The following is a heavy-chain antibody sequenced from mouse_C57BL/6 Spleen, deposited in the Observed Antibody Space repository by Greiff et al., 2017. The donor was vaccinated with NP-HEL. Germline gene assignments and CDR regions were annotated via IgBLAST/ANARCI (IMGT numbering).Heavy chain of an antibody. V-gene: IGHV14-1*01. CDR3: TTGYYGYDYYAMDY. CDR1: GFDIKDYY. Sequence: DVKLQESGAELVRPGASVKLSCTASGFDIKDYYMHWVKQRPEQGLEWIGRIDPEDGDTEYAPKFQGKATMTADTSSNTAYLQLSSLTSEDTAVYYCTTGYYGYDYYAMDYWGQGTSVTVSS. CDR2: IDPEDGDT. D-gene: IGHD2-2*01. J-gene: IGHJ4*01.